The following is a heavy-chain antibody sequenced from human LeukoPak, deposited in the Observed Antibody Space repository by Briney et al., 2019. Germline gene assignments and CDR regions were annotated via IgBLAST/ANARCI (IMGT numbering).Heavy chain of an antibody. CDR1: GFTFSSYA. J-gene: IGHJ3*02. CDR2: ISGSGGST. D-gene: IGHD3-9*01. Sequence: QPGGSLRLSCAASGFTFSSYAMSWVRQAPGKGLEWVSAISGSGGSTYYADSVNGRFTISRDNSKNTLYLQMNSLRAEDTAVYYCAKSLVLAGYYIVNDAFDIWGQGTMVTVSS. CDR3: AKSLVLAGYYIVNDAFDI. V-gene: IGHV3-23*01.